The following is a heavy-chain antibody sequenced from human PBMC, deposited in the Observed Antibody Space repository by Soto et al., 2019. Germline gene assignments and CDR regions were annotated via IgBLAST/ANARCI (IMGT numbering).Heavy chain of an antibody. Sequence: VQLPQWGAGLLKPSETLSLPCAVYGGFVSSGNYYWSWIRQPPGKGLDWIGEMSHSGGTHFNPSLKGRVPRWVDTSNNQCSLKMTAVTAAGTALDYCARVERGTTTSVVDAFDIWGPGTMVTVSS. V-gene: IGHV4-34*01. J-gene: IGHJ3*02. CDR3: ARVERGTTTSVVDAFDI. D-gene: IGHD4-4*01. CDR2: MSHSGGT. CDR1: GGFVSSGNYY.